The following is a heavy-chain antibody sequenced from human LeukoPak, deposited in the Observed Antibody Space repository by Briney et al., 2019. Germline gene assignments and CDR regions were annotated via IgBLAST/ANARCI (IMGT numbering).Heavy chain of an antibody. V-gene: IGHV4-59*01. CDR1: GGSLSSYY. Sequence: SETLSLTCTVSGGSLSSYYWSWIRQPPGKGLEWIGYIYYSGSTNYNPSLKSRVTISVDTSKNQFSLKLSSVTAADTAVYYCARIDARAAAATSYFDYWGQGTLVTVSS. D-gene: IGHD6-13*01. CDR2: IYYSGST. J-gene: IGHJ4*02. CDR3: ARIDARAAAATSYFDY.